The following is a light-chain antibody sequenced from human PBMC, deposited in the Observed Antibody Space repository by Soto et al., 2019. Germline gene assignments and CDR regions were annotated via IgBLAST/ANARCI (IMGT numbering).Light chain of an antibody. J-gene: IGKJ1*01. CDR3: QQYGGPVPWT. V-gene: IGKV3-20*01. CDR1: QTISRNY. CDR2: GAS. Sequence: EVVLTQSPGTLSLSPGERATVSCRASQTISRNYLARYQKKPGQAPRLLIYGASTRATGIPDRFTGSGSGTDFTLTIARLEPEDFAVYYCQQYGGPVPWTFGQGTKVEV.